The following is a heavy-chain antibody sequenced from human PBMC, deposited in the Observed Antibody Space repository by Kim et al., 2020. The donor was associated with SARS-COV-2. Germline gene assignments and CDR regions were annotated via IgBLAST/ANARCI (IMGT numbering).Heavy chain of an antibody. D-gene: IGHD3-10*01. Sequence: SETLSLTCAVSGGSISSSNWWSWVRQPPGKGLEWIGEIYHSGSTNYNPSLKSRVTISVDKSKNQFSLKLSSVTAADTAVYYCARGFVTMVRGVHFDYWGQGTLVTVSS. CDR3: ARGFVTMVRGVHFDY. CDR2: IYHSGST. J-gene: IGHJ4*02. V-gene: IGHV4-4*02. CDR1: GGSISSSNW.